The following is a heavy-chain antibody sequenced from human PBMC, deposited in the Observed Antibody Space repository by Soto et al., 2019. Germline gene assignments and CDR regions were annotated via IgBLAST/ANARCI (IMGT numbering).Heavy chain of an antibody. V-gene: IGHV4-4*02. Sequence: QVQLQESGPGLVKPSGTLSLTCAVSGGSISSSNWWSWVRQPPGKGLEWIGEIYHSGSTNYNPSLKSRVTISVDKSKNQFTLKLSSVTAADTAVYYCASFYDSSGYYPLAFDIWGQGTMVTVSS. CDR1: GGSISSSNW. J-gene: IGHJ3*02. CDR3: ASFYDSSGYYPLAFDI. D-gene: IGHD3-22*01. CDR2: IYHSGST.